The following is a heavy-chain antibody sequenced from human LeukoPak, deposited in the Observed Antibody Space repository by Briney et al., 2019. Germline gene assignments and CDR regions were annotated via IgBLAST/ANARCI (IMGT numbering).Heavy chain of an antibody. J-gene: IGHJ6*03. V-gene: IGHV1-69*06. D-gene: IGHD3-10*01. CDR2: IIPIFDTA. CDR1: GGTFSSYA. CDR3: ARVPLINYYGSGSYYNLYYYMDV. Sequence: SVKVSCKASGGTFSSYAISWVRQAPGQGLEWMGGIIPIFDTANYAQKFQGRVTITADKSTSTAYMELSSLRSEDTAVYYCARVPLINYYGSGSYYNLYYYMDVWGKGTTVTVSS.